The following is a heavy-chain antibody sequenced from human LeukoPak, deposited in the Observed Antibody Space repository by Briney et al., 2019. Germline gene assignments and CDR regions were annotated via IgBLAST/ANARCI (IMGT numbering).Heavy chain of an antibody. CDR1: GFTFSSYA. Sequence: GGSLRLSCAASGFTFSSYAMSWVRQAPRKGLEWVSAISGSGGSTYYADSVKGRFTISRDNSKNTLYLQMNSLRAEDTAVYYCAKGGYYYDSSGYSEADYWGQGTLVTVSS. V-gene: IGHV3-23*01. J-gene: IGHJ4*02. CDR3: AKGGYYYDSSGYSEADY. D-gene: IGHD3-22*01. CDR2: ISGSGGST.